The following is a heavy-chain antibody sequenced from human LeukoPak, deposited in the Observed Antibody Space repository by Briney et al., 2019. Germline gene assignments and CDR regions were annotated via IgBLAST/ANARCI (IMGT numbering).Heavy chain of an antibody. J-gene: IGHJ4*02. CDR3: ATVATFWADILTDYGC. CDR1: GFTFSTYA. V-gene: IGHV3-23*01. Sequence: GGSLRLSCAASGFTFSTYAMSWVRQAPGKGLEWVSAISDTGGSTYYADSVKGRFTISRDNSENTLSLQMKILRVEDTAVYYCATVATFWADILTDYGCWGQGTLVTVSS. CDR2: ISDTGGST. D-gene: IGHD3-9*01.